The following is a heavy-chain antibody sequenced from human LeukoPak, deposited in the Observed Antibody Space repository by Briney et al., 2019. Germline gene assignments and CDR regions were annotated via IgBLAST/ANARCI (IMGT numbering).Heavy chain of an antibody. CDR1: GFTFRSYS. D-gene: IGHD6-13*01. CDR2: ISSSSSYI. Sequence: GGSLRLSCAASGFTFRSYSMIWVRQAPGKGREWVSSISSSSSYIYYADSVKGRFTISRDNAKNSLYLQMNSLRAEDTAVYYCARGAAAAGLDAFDIWGQGTMVTVSS. V-gene: IGHV3-21*01. J-gene: IGHJ3*02. CDR3: ARGAAAAGLDAFDI.